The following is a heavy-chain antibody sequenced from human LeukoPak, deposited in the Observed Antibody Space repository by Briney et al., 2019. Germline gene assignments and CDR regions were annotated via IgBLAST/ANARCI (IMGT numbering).Heavy chain of an antibody. V-gene: IGHV4-4*07. J-gene: IGHJ5*02. D-gene: IGHD3-10*01. CDR3: ARDVARLLWFGELFSRSYWFDP. Sequence: SETLSLTCTVSGGSISSYYWSWIRQPAGKGLEWIGRICTSGSTNYNPSLKSRVTMSVDTSKNQFSLKLSSVTAADTAVYYCARDVARLLWFGELFSRSYWFDPWGQGTLVTVSS. CDR2: ICTSGST. CDR1: GGSISSYY.